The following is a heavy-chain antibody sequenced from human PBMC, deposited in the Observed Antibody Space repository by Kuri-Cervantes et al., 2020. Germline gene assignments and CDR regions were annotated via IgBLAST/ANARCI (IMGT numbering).Heavy chain of an antibody. CDR1: GFSLSTSGMR. V-gene: IGHV4-61*02. D-gene: IGHD3-3*01. CDR3: ARGLRRFLEWSSVYFDF. CDR2: IYTSGST. J-gene: IGHJ4*02. Sequence: SGPTLVKPTQTLTLTCTFSGFSLSTSGMRVSWIRQPPGKALEWIGRIYTSGSTNYNPSLKSRVTISLDTSKNQFSLKLTSVTAADTAMYYCARGLRRFLEWSSVYFDFWGQGTLVTVSS.